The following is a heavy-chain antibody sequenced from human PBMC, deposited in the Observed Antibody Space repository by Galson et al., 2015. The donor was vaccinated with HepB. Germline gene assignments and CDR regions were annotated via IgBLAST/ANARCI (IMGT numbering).Heavy chain of an antibody. CDR2: IIPILGIA. V-gene: IGHV1-69*04. Sequence: SVKVSCKASGGTFSSYAISWVRQAPGQGLEWMGRIIPILGIANYAQKFQGRVTITADKSTSTAYMELSSLRSEDTAVYYCARVAASGAFDIWGQGTMVTVSS. CDR3: ARVAASGAFDI. J-gene: IGHJ3*02. CDR1: GGTFSSYA. D-gene: IGHD2-15*01.